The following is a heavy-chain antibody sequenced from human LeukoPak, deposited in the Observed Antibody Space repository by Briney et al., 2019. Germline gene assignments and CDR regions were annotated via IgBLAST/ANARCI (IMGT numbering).Heavy chain of an antibody. CDR1: GFTFSSYG. Sequence: PGGSLRLSCAASGFTFSSYGMHWVRQAPGKGLEWVAFIRYDGSNKYYADSVKGRFTISRDNSKNTLYLQMNSPRAEDTAVYYCAREPSSIAAAGYVDYWGQGTLVTVSS. V-gene: IGHV3-30*02. J-gene: IGHJ4*02. D-gene: IGHD6-13*01. CDR3: AREPSSIAAAGYVDY. CDR2: IRYDGSNK.